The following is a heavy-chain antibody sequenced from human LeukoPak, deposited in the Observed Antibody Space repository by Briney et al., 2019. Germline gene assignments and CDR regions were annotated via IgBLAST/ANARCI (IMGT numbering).Heavy chain of an antibody. J-gene: IGHJ4*02. CDR3: AKSRYSWNDAFDY. CDR2: ISSSSSTI. CDR1: GFTFSDYY. Sequence: GGSLRLSCAASGFTFSDYYMSWIRQAPGKGLEWVSYISSSSSTIYYADSVKGRFTISRDNSKNTLFLQMNSLRAEDTAVYYCAKSRYSWNDAFDYWGQGTLVTVSS. D-gene: IGHD1-1*01. V-gene: IGHV3-11*01.